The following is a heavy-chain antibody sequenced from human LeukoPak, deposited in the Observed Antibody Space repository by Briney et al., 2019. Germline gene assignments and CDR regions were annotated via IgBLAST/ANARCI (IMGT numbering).Heavy chain of an antibody. CDR1: GFTFSSYA. CDR2: ISGSGGST. Sequence: PGGSLRLSCAASGFTFSSYAMHWVRQAPGKGLEWVSAISGSGGSTYYADSVKGRFTISRDNSKNTLYLQMNSLRAEDTAVYYCAAYCSSTSCPRGIDYWGQGTLVTVSS. V-gene: IGHV3-23*01. CDR3: AAYCSSTSCPRGIDY. J-gene: IGHJ4*02. D-gene: IGHD2-2*01.